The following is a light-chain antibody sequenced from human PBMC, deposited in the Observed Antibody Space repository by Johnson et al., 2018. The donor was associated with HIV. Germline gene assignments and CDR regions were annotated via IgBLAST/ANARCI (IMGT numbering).Light chain of an antibody. CDR1: SSNIGNNY. Sequence: QSVLTQPTSVSAAPGQKVTISCSGSSSNIGNNYVSWYQQLPGTAPKLLIYENNKRPSGIPDRFSGSKSGTSATLGITGLQTGDEADYYCGTWDSSLSVLYVFGTGTKVTVL. CDR2: ENN. V-gene: IGLV1-51*02. CDR3: GTWDSSLSVLYV. J-gene: IGLJ1*01.